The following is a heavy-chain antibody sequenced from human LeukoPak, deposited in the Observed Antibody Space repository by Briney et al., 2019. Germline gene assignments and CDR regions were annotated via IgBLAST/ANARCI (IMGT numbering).Heavy chain of an antibody. V-gene: IGHV7-4-1*02. D-gene: IGHD3-10*01. CDR3: ARTRAPYYYGAGSPDF. CDR1: GYTFTSYA. CDR2: INTNTGNP. Sequence: ASVKVSCKASGYTFTSYAMNWVRQAPGQGLGWMGWINTNTGNPTYAQGFTGRFVFSLDTSLSTTYLQISSLKSEDTAIYYCARTRAPYYYGAGSPDFWGQGTLVTVSS. J-gene: IGHJ4*02.